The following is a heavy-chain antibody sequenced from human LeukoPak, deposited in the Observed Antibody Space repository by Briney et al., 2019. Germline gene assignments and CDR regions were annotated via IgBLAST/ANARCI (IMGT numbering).Heavy chain of an antibody. V-gene: IGHV2-5*02. J-gene: IGHJ3*02. D-gene: IGHD3-10*01. CDR2: IYWDDDK. Sequence: SGPTLAKPTQTLTLTCTFSGFSLSTSGVGVGWIRQPPGKALEWIALIYWDDDKRYSPSLKSRLTITKDTSKNQVVLTMTNMDPVDTATYYCAHRGPGSYLGFAFDIWGQGTMVTVSS. CDR3: AHRGPGSYLGFAFDI. CDR1: GFSLSTSGVG.